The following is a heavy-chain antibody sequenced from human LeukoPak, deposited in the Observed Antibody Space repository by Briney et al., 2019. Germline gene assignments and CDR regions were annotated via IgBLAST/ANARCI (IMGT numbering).Heavy chain of an antibody. CDR3: TTVGAGWFTINY. Sequence: SETLSLTCTVSGGSISSYYWSWIRQPAGKGLEWIGRIYTSGSTNYNPSLKSRVTMSVDTSKNQFSLKLSSVTAADTAVYYCTTVGAGWFTINYWGQGTLVTVSS. CDR1: GGSISSYY. D-gene: IGHD6-19*01. J-gene: IGHJ4*02. V-gene: IGHV4-4*07. CDR2: IYTSGST.